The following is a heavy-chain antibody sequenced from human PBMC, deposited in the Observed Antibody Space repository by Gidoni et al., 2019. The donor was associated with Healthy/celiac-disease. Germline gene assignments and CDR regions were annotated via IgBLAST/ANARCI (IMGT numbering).Heavy chain of an antibody. D-gene: IGHD3-3*01. J-gene: IGHJ3*02. Sequence: EVQLVESGGGLVQPGGSLRLSCAASGFTFSSYWMSWVRQAPGKGLEWVANIKQDGSEKYYVDSVKGRFTISRDNAKNSLYLQMNSLRAEDTAVYYCARDGYYDFWSGYPDAFDIWGQGTMVTVSS. V-gene: IGHV3-7*01. CDR1: GFTFSSYW. CDR3: ARDGYYDFWSGYPDAFDI. CDR2: IKQDGSEK.